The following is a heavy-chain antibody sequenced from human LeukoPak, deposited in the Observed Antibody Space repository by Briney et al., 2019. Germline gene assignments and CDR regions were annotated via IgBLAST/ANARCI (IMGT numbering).Heavy chain of an antibody. V-gene: IGHV3-7*01. D-gene: IGHD1-14*01. CDR3: ARGGRNLDS. J-gene: IGHJ4*02. CDR2: IKVDGSEK. CDR1: GFTFSGYL. Sequence: GGSLRLSCAASGFTFSGYLMSWVRQAPGKGLEWVANIKVDGSEKNYVDFVKGRLTISRDNAKNSLYLQMNSLRAEDTAVYYCARGGRNLDSWGQGTLVTVSS.